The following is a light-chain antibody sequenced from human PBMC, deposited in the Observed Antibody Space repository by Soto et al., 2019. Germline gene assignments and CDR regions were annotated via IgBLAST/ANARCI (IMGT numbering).Light chain of an antibody. CDR3: LQDYIYPWT. Sequence: AIQMTQSPSSLSASVGDRVTITCWASQGIRNDLGWYQQKPGKAPKLLIYAASSLQSGVPSRFNGSGSGTDFTLTISSLQPADFATYYCLQDYIYPWTFGQGTKVEIK. CDR2: AAS. J-gene: IGKJ1*01. V-gene: IGKV1-6*01. CDR1: QGIRND.